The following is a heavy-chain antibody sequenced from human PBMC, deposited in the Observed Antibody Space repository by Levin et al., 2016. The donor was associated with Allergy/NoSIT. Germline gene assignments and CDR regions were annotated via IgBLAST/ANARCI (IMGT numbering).Heavy chain of an antibody. J-gene: IGHJ6*02. Sequence: WIRQPPGKGLEWVSVIYSGGSTYYADSVKGRFTISRDNSKNTLYLQMNSLRAEDTAVYYCAADREGIRGVINSKAYGMDVWGQGTTVTVSS. CDR3: AADREGIRGVINSKAYGMDV. V-gene: IGHV3-53*01. CDR2: IYSGGST. D-gene: IGHD3-10*01.